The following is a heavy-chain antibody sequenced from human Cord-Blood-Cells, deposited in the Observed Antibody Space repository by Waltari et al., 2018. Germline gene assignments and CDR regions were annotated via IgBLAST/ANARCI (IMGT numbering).Heavy chain of an antibody. CDR1: GYSISSGYY. CDR2: IYHSGST. V-gene: IGHV4-38-2*02. D-gene: IGHD6-6*01. CDR3: ARDGKVYSSSYYYYYYGMDV. J-gene: IGHJ6*02. Sequence: QVQLQESGPGLVKPSETLSLTCAVSGYSISSGYYWGWIRQPPGQGLEWIGSIYHSGSTSYTPSLKSRVTISVDTSKNQFSLKLHSVTAADTAVYYCARDGKVYSSSYYYYYYGMDVWGQGTTVTVSS.